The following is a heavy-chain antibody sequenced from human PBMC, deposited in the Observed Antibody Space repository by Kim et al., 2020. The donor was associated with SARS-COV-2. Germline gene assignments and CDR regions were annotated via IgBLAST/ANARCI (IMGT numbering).Heavy chain of an antibody. V-gene: IGHV1-46*01. CDR3: ARGGVETTGVDY. CDR1: GYTFTDYY. J-gene: IGHJ4*02. Sequence: ASVKVSCKASGYTFTDYYIYWVRQAPGQGLEWMGIINPSGGATFYTQRFHDRLTLTRDTSTSTVYMDLSSLRSDDTADYYCARGGVETTGVDYWGQGTLV. D-gene: IGHD1-7*01. CDR2: INPSGGAT.